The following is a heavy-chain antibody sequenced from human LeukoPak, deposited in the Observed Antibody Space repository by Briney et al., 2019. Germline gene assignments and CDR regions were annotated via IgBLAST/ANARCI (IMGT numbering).Heavy chain of an antibody. J-gene: IGHJ4*02. V-gene: IGHV4-59*12. CDR3: ARLDTSMVASGDY. CDR2: IYYSGST. CDR1: GGSISSYY. D-gene: IGHD5-18*01. Sequence: SETLSLTCTVSGGSISSYYWSWIRQPPGKGLEWIGYIYYSGSTNYNPALKSRVTISVDTSKNQFSLKLSSVTAADTAVYYCARLDTSMVASGDYWGQGTLVTVSS.